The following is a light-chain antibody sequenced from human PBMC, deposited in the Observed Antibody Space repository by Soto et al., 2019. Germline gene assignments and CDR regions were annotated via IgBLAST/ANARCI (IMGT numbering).Light chain of an antibody. J-gene: IGKJ1*01. CDR1: QSISNW. Sequence: DIQMTQSPSTLPASLGDRVTITCRASQSISNWLAWYQHKPGTAPKLLIYHASTLESGVPSRFSGSGSGTEFTLTISSLQHDDFAKYYCQQYNSYSFGQGTKVDIK. CDR3: QQYNSYS. CDR2: HAS. V-gene: IGKV1-5*01.